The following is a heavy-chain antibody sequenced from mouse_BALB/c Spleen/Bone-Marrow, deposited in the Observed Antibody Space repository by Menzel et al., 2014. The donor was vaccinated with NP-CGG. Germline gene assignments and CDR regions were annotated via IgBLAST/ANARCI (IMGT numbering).Heavy chain of an antibody. CDR1: GFTFSDYY. Sequence: EVKLMESGGGLVKPGGSLKLSCAASGFTFSDYYMCWVRQTPEKRLEWVATISDGGSYTYYPDSVKGRFTISRDNAKNNLYLQMSSLKSEDTAMYYCARVLRPHYYAMDYWGQGTSVTVSS. CDR3: ARVLRPHYYAMDY. J-gene: IGHJ4*01. D-gene: IGHD1-2*01. V-gene: IGHV5-4*02. CDR2: ISDGGSYT.